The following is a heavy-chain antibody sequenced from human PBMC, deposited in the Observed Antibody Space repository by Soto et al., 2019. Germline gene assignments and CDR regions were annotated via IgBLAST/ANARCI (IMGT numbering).Heavy chain of an antibody. V-gene: IGHV3-23*01. CDR3: ARVEQWLYIAKY. J-gene: IGHJ4*02. D-gene: IGHD6-19*01. CDR2: ISGSGGST. CDR1: GFTFSSYA. Sequence: EVQLLESGGGLVQPGGSLRLSCAASGFTFSSYAMSWVRQAPGKGLEWVSAISGSGGSTYYADSVKGRFTISRDNSKNTLYLQMSSLRSEDTAVYSCARVEQWLYIAKYWGQGTLVTVSS.